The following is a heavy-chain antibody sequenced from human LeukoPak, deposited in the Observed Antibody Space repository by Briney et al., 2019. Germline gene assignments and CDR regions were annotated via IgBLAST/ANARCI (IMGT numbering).Heavy chain of an antibody. D-gene: IGHD3-9*01. Sequence: SETLSLTCTVSGGSISSSSYYWGWIRQPPGKGLEWIGSIYYSGSTYYNPSLKSRVTISVDTSKNQFSLKLSSVTAADTAVYYCARRKDVLRYFDWLFSDPTPDAFDIWGQGTMVTVSS. CDR3: ARRKDVLRYFDWLFSDPTPDAFDI. V-gene: IGHV4-39*01. J-gene: IGHJ3*02. CDR1: GGSISSSSYY. CDR2: IYYSGST.